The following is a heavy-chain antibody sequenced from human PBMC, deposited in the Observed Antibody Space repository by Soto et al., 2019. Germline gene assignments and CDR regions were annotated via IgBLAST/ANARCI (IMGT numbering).Heavy chain of an antibody. CDR2: TYYRSKWYN. CDR1: GDSDSSNSAA. Sequence: SQTLSLTCAIAGDSDSSNSAAWNWIRQSPSRGLEWLGRTYYRSKWYNDYAVSVKSRITINPDTSKNQFSLQLNSVTPEDTAVYYCERDKEGRSGWRNDYYYGMDVWGQGTTVTVSS. J-gene: IGHJ6*02. D-gene: IGHD6-19*01. CDR3: ERDKEGRSGWRNDYYYGMDV. V-gene: IGHV6-1*01.